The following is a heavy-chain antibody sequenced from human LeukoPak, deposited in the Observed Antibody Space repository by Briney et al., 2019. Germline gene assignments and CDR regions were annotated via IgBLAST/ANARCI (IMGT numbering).Heavy chain of an antibody. Sequence: KPSETLSLTCPVSGGSISSYYWSWIRQPPGKGLEWIGYIYYSGSTNYNPSLKSRVTMSVDTSKNQFSLNLSAVTAADAAVYYCSRVGSSESFDYWGQGTLVTVSS. J-gene: IGHJ4*02. CDR1: GGSISSYY. CDR3: SRVGSSESFDY. D-gene: IGHD6-19*01. CDR2: IYYSGST. V-gene: IGHV4-59*12.